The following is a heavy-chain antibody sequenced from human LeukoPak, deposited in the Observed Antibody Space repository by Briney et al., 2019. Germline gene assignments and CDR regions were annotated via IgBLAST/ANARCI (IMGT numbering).Heavy chain of an antibody. CDR1: GFTFSDYW. J-gene: IGHJ4*02. V-gene: IGHV3-7*04. CDR3: TGGALGY. Sequence: PGGSLRLSCAASGFTFSDYWMSWVRQAPGQGLEWVAKINQDGREQHFVDSVKGRFTISRDNAQNSLFLQTDSLRAEDTAVYYCTGGALGYWGQGALVSVSS. CDR2: INQDGREQ.